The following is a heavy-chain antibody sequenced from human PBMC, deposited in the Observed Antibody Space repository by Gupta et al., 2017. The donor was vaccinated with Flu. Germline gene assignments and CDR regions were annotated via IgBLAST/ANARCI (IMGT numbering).Heavy chain of an antibody. CDR3: ARAGITIFGVVILRRPDYYYMDV. CDR1: GHTFTSHY. V-gene: IGHV1-46*01. D-gene: IGHD3-3*01. CDR2: INPSGGST. J-gene: IGHJ6*03. Sequence: QVQLVQSGAEVKKPGASVKVSCKASGHTFTSHYMHWVRQALGQGLEWMGTINPSGGSTSYAQKFQGRVTMTRDTSTSTVYMELSSLRSEDTAVYYCARAGITIFGVVILRRPDYYYMDVLGKGTTVTVSS.